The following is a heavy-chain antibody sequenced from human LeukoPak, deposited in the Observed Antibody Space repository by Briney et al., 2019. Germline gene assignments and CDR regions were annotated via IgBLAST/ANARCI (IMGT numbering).Heavy chain of an antibody. D-gene: IGHD5-18*01. CDR2: IYPGDSDT. CDR3: ARLGYSYGSFDP. J-gene: IGHJ5*02. V-gene: IGHV5-51*01. CDR1: GYRFTTYW. Sequence: GGSLQISFKGSGYRFTTYWIGWGRQMPGKGLEWMGIIYPGDSDTRYSPSFQGQVAISADKSISTAYLQWSSLKASDTAMYYCARLGYSYGSFDPWGQGTLVTVSS.